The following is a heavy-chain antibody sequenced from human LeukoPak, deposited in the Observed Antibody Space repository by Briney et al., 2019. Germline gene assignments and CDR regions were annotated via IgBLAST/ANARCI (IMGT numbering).Heavy chain of an antibody. Sequence: ASVKVSCKASGYTFTDYYMHWVRPAPGQGGEWVGWINPNDGDTNYAQKFQGRVTMTRDTSISTAHMEVSRLRSDDTAVYYCARANFLYCSSSTCLFDYWGQGTLVTVSS. CDR3: ARANFLYCSSSTCLFDY. D-gene: IGHD2-2*01. V-gene: IGHV1-2*02. CDR2: INPNDGDT. J-gene: IGHJ4*02. CDR1: GYTFTDYY.